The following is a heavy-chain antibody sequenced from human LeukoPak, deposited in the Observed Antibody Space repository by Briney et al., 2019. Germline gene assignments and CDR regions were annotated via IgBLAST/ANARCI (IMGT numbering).Heavy chain of an antibody. CDR1: GFTFSSYG. Sequence: GGSLRLSCAASGFTFSSYGMHWVRQAPGKGLEWVAVISYDGSNKYYADSVKGRFTISRDNSKNTLYLQMNSLRAEDTAVYYCAKIEVEGSGWPGGDNWGQGTLVTVSS. J-gene: IGHJ4*02. CDR3: AKIEVEGSGWPGGDN. CDR2: ISYDGSNK. V-gene: IGHV3-30*18. D-gene: IGHD6-19*01.